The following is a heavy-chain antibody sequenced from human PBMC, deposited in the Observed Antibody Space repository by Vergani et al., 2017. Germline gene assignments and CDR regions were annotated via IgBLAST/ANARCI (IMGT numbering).Heavy chain of an antibody. J-gene: IGHJ3*01. V-gene: IGHV4-34*01. Sequence: QVQLQQWGAGLLKPSETLSLTCAVYGGSFSGYYWSWIRQPPGKGLEWIGEINHSGSTNYNPSLKSRVTISVDTSKNQFSLKLSSVTAADTGMYYCARPVGPSAIADGYHVWGQGTMVTVS. CDR1: GGSFSGYY. CDR3: ARPVGPSAIADGYHV. D-gene: IGHD3-10*01. CDR2: INHSGST.